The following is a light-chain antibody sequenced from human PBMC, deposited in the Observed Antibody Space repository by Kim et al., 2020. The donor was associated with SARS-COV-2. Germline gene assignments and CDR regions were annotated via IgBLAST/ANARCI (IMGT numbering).Light chain of an antibody. Sequence: DIQMTQSPSSLSASVGDRVTITCRASQSISTYLNWYQQKPGKAPKLLIYAASSLQSGVPSRFSGGASGTDFTLTISSLQPEDFATYYCQQSYSIPLTFGQGTKVDIK. CDR2: AAS. J-gene: IGKJ1*01. V-gene: IGKV1-39*01. CDR3: QQSYSIPLT. CDR1: QSISTY.